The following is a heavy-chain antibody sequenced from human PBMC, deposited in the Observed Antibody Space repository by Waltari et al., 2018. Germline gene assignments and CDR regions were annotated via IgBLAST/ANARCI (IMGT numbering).Heavy chain of an antibody. Sequence: EVQLVQSGAELKKPGESLRISCEASGYTFFSHWISWVRQVPGKGLEWLGRNDPRDSDTNYSPSFHGHVTISVDKSINTAYLQWNSLKASDTATYYCSRHVSGTYYEDYWGQGTLVTVSS. CDR2: NDPRDSDT. D-gene: IGHD1-26*01. CDR1: GYTFFSHW. V-gene: IGHV5-10-1*03. J-gene: IGHJ4*02. CDR3: SRHVSGTYYEDY.